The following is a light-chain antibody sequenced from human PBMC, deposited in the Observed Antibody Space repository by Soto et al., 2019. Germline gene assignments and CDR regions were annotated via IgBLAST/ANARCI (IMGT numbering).Light chain of an antibody. Sequence: DIVLTQSPGTLSLSPGERATFSCRASQSVNNNYLAWYQQKPGQTPRLLVSSASTRATGIPDRFSGSGSGIDFTLTISRLEPEDFAVYYCQHYGSSPPLYTFGQGTKLEIK. CDR1: QSVNNNY. CDR2: SAS. V-gene: IGKV3-20*01. J-gene: IGKJ2*01. CDR3: QHYGSSPPLYT.